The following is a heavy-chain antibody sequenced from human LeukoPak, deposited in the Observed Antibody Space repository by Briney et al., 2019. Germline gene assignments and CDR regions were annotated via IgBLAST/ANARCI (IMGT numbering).Heavy chain of an antibody. CDR3: ARDVEQWLVRVYYFDY. J-gene: IGHJ4*02. Sequence: GGSLRLSCAASGFSFISYEMQWVRQAPGKGLVWVSRINTDGARTSYADSVKGRFTISRDNAKNTLYLQMNSLRAEDTAVYYCARDVEQWLVRVYYFDYWGQGTLVTVSS. CDR2: INTDGART. V-gene: IGHV3-74*01. D-gene: IGHD6-19*01. CDR1: GFSFISYE.